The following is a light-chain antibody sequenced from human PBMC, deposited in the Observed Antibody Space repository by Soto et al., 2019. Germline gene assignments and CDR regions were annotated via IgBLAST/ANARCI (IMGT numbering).Light chain of an antibody. CDR1: SSDVGSYNL. J-gene: IGLJ2*01. CDR2: EGS. Sequence: QSALTQPASVSGSPGQSITISCTGTSSDVGSYNLVSWYQQHPGKDPKLMIYEGSKRPSGVSNRVSGSKSGNTASLTISGLQAEDEADYYCCSYAGSSTVVFGGGTKVTVL. CDR3: CSYAGSSTVV. V-gene: IGLV2-23*01.